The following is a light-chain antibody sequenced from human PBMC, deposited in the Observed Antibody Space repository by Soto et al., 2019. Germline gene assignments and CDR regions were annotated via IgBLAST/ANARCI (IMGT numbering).Light chain of an antibody. CDR1: SGHSNYA. Sequence: QSVLTQSPSASASLGASVKLTCTLSSGHSNYAIAWHQQQPEKGPRYLMNLNSDGSHSKGDGIPDRFSGSSSGAVRYLTISSLQSEDEADYYCQTWGTAIHVFGGGTKVTVL. CDR2: LNSDGSH. V-gene: IGLV4-69*01. J-gene: IGLJ2*01. CDR3: QTWGTAIHV.